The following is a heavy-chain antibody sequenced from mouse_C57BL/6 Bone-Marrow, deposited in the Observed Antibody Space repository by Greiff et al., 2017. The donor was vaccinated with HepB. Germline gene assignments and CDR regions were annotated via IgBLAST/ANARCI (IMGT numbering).Heavy chain of an antibody. D-gene: IGHD1-1*01. Sequence: EVQRVESGEGLVKPGGSLKLSCAASGFTFSSYAMSWVRQTPEKRLEWVAYISSGGDYIYYADTVKGRFTISRDNARNTLYLQMSSLKSEDTAMYYCTRVYYYGSSWGYAMDYWGQGTSVTVSS. CDR1: GFTFSSYA. V-gene: IGHV5-9-1*02. CDR2: ISSGGDYI. CDR3: TRVYYYGSSWGYAMDY. J-gene: IGHJ4*01.